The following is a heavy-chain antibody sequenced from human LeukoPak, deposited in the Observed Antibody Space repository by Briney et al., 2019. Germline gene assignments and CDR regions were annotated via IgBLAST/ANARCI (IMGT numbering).Heavy chain of an antibody. CDR2: ISYIGTT. V-gene: IGHV4-59*11. D-gene: IGHD4-17*01. J-gene: IGHJ3*02. CDR3: ARDLVTVTKGFDI. CDR1: GDSFSSHY. Sequence: SETLSLTCAVSGDSFSSHYWTWIRQPPGRGLEWIGYISYIGTTDYNPSLKSRVTISIDTSKNQFSLKLSSVTTADTAVYYCARDLVTVTKGFDIWGLGTMVSVSS.